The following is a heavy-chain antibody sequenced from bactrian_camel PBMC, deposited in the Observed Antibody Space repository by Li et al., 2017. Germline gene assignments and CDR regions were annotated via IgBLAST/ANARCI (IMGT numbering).Heavy chain of an antibody. Sequence: VQLVESGKGLVQPGGSLRLSCAATGFSSDGNCMGWFRQAPGKEREGVATIYTRNGIANYADSVKGRFTISRDNTKSTAYLQLNSLKPEDVGMYYCAMQILNGGTWYGGYNYWGQGTQVTVS. V-gene: IGHV3S40*01. D-gene: IGHD6*01. J-gene: IGHJ4*01. CDR3: AMQILNGGTWYGGYNY. CDR1: GFSSDGNC. CDR2: IYTRNGIA.